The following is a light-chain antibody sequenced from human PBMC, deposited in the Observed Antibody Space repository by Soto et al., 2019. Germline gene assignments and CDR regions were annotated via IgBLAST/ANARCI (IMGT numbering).Light chain of an antibody. CDR3: QQYGSSLLT. CDR2: GAS. V-gene: IGKV3-20*01. CDR1: QSVNNNY. J-gene: IGKJ4*01. Sequence: EIVLTESPGTLSLSPGERATLSCRASQSVNNNYLAWYQQKPGQAPRLLIYGASSRATGIPDRFSGSGSGTDFTLTISRLEPEDFAVYYCQQYGSSLLTFGGGTKVDIK.